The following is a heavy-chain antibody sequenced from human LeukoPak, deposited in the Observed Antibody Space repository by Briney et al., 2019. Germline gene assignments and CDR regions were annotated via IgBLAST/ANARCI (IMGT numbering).Heavy chain of an antibody. D-gene: IGHD2/OR15-2a*01. J-gene: IGHJ4*02. V-gene: IGHV4/OR15-8*02. Sequence: KSSETLSLTCGVSGGSISSTNSWTWVRQPPGKGLEWIGEVNVLGNTNYNPSLESRVTISIDKSESLVALKLASVTAADTAVYYCAREGGPFRPLDYWGQGTLVTVSS. CDR3: AREGGPFRPLDY. CDR1: GGSISSTNS. CDR2: VNVLGNT.